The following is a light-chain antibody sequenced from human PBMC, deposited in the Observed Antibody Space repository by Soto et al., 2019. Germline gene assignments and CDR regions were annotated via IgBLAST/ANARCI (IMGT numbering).Light chain of an antibody. J-gene: IGKJ3*01. Sequence: EVVLTQSPATLSLSPGERATLSCRASQSVSNYLAWYQQKPGQAPRLLIYDATNRATGIPVRFSGSGSGTDFTLTISSLEPEDFAVYYCQQRTNWIFTFGPGTRVDIK. V-gene: IGKV3-11*01. CDR2: DAT. CDR3: QQRTNWIFT. CDR1: QSVSNY.